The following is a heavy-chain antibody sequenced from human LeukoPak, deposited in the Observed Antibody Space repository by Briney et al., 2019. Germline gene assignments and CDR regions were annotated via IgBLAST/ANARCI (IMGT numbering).Heavy chain of an antibody. CDR1: GGSISSYY. Sequence: SETLSLTCTVSGGSISSYYWSWIRQPPGKGLEWIGYIYYSGSTNYNPSLKSRVTISVDTSKNQFSLKLSSVTAADTAVYYCARVKDSGYTGGWFDPWGQGTLVTVSS. J-gene: IGHJ5*02. V-gene: IGHV4-59*01. CDR2: IYYSGST. CDR3: ARVKDSGYTGGWFDP. D-gene: IGHD5-24*01.